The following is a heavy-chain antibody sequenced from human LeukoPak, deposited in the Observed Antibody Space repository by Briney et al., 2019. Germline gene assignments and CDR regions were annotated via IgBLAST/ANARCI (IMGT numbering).Heavy chain of an antibody. Sequence: PGGSLRLSCAASGFTVSSSYMTWVRQAPGEGLEWVSVLYSAGSTYYADSVKGRFTISRDNSKNTLYLQMNSLRAEDTAVYYCARGGASGWYDYWGQGTLVTVSS. D-gene: IGHD6-19*01. CDR3: ARGGASGWYDY. CDR1: GFTVSSSY. J-gene: IGHJ4*02. V-gene: IGHV3-53*01. CDR2: LYSAGST.